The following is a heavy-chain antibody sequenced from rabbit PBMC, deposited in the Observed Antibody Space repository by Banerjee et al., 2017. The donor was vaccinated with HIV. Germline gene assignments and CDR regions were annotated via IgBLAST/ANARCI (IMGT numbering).Heavy chain of an antibody. Sequence: QLVESGGDLVQPGGSLKLSCKASGFDFNNYHMCWVRQAPGKGLEWIGYIDPVFGSTYYASWVNGRFTISSHDAQTTVSLQLNSLTAADTATYFCARGDYYVDGAGWGVYAYKLWGPGTLVTVS. CDR1: GFDFNNYH. CDR3: ARGDYYVDGAGWGVYAYKL. J-gene: IGHJ4*01. D-gene: IGHD2-1*01. CDR2: IDPVFGST. V-gene: IGHV1S7*01.